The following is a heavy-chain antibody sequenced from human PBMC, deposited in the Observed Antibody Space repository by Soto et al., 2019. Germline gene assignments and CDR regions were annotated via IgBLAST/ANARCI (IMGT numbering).Heavy chain of an antibody. J-gene: IGHJ4*02. V-gene: IGHV3-30*18. Sequence: GGSLRLSCAASGFTFSSYGMHWVRQAPGKGLEWVAVISYDGSNKYYADSVKGRFTISRDNSKNTLYLQMNSLRAEDTAVYYCAKDLDPVAATPNIDYWGQGPLVTVSS. CDR2: ISYDGSNK. D-gene: IGHD2-15*01. CDR3: AKDLDPVAATPNIDY. CDR1: GFTFSSYG.